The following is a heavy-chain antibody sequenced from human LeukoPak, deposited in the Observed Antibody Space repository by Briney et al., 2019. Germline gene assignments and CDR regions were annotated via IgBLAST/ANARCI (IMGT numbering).Heavy chain of an antibody. CDR1: GFTFSSYA. J-gene: IGHJ4*02. CDR2: ISGSGGST. V-gene: IGHV3-23*01. Sequence: GGSLRLSCAASGFTFSSYATSWVRQAPGKGLEWVSAISGSGGSTYYADSVKGRFTISRDKSKNTLYLQMNSLRVDDTAVYYCAKGQPSGSYYNYFDYWGQGTLVTVSS. D-gene: IGHD1-26*01. CDR3: AKGQPSGSYYNYFDY.